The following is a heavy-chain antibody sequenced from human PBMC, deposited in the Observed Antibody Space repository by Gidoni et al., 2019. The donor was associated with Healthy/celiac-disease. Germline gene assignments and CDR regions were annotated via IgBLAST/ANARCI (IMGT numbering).Heavy chain of an antibody. J-gene: IGHJ4*02. D-gene: IGHD4-17*01. Sequence: APISSGGYSWSWIRPPPGKGLEWIGYIYHSGSTYYNPSLKSPVTISVDRSKNQFSLKLSSVTAADTAVYYCARGNGDSPWYFDYWGQGTLVTVSS. CDR2: IYHSGST. CDR3: ARGNGDSPWYFDY. CDR1: APISSGGYS. V-gene: IGHV4-30-2*01.